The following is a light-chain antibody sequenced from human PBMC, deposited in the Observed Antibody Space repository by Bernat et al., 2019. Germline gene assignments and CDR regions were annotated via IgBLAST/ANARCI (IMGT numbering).Light chain of an antibody. Sequence: DIQMTQSPSSLAASVGDRVDITCRPSQSVDNFLHWYQQKPGKAPTLLIYAASNLKDGVPSSFRGSGSGTYYSLSISGLQPDDFATYYCLQTYSSPRTFGQGTTVE. J-gene: IGKJ1*01. CDR2: AAS. V-gene: IGKV1-39*01. CDR1: QSVDNF. CDR3: LQTYSSPRT.